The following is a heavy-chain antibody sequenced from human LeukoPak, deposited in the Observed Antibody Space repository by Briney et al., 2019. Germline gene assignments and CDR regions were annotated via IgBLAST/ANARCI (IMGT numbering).Heavy chain of an antibody. CDR1: GFTFSSYW. D-gene: IGHD2-2*01. V-gene: IGHV3-7*01. Sequence: GGSLRLSCAASGFTFSSYWMSWVRQAPGKGLEWVANIKQDGSEKYYVDSVKGRFTISRDNAKNSLYLQVNSLRAEDTAVYYCARGGVGGLVDFDYWGQGTLVTVSS. CDR2: IKQDGSEK. J-gene: IGHJ4*02. CDR3: ARGGVGGLVDFDY.